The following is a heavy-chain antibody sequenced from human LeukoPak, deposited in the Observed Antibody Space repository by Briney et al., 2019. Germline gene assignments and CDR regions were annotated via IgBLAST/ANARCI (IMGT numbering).Heavy chain of an antibody. J-gene: IGHJ4*02. CDR2: ISYDGSNK. CDR3: AKGLRSIAAAGTSNY. CDR1: GFTFSSYG. Sequence: GRSLRLSCAASGFTFSSYGMHWVRQAPGKGLEWVAVISYDGSNKYYADSVKGRFTISRDNSKNTLYLQMNSLRAEDTAVYYCAKGLRSIAAAGTSNYWGQGTLVTVSS. D-gene: IGHD6-13*01. V-gene: IGHV3-30*18.